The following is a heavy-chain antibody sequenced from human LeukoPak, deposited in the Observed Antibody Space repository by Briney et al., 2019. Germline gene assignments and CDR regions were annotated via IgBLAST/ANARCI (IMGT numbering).Heavy chain of an antibody. CDR2: ISGSGGST. CDR1: GFTFSSYA. Sequence: GGSLRLSCAASGFTFSSYAMSWVRQAPGKGLEWVSGISGSGGSTYYADSVKGRFTIPRDNSKNTLYLQMNSLRAEDTAVYYCAKGRTVVVAADIDYWGQGTLVTVSS. J-gene: IGHJ4*02. D-gene: IGHD2-2*01. CDR3: AKGRTVVVAADIDY. V-gene: IGHV3-23*01.